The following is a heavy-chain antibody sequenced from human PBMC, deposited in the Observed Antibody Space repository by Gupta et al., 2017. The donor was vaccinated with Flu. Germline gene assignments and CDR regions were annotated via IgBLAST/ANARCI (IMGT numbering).Heavy chain of an antibody. Sequence: EVQLLESGGGLVQPGGSLILSCAASGFTFSSYAMSWVRQAPGKGLEWVSAISGSGGSTYYADSVKGRFTISRDNSKNTLYLQMNSLRAEDTAVYYCATLGREMATIFVRWGQGTLVTVSS. D-gene: IGHD5-24*01. CDR3: ATLGREMATIFVR. CDR1: GFTFSSYA. V-gene: IGHV3-23*01. J-gene: IGHJ4*02. CDR2: ISGSGGST.